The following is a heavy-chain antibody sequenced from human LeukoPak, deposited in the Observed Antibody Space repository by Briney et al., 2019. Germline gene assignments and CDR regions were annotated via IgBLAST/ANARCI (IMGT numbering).Heavy chain of an antibody. Sequence: SETLSLTCTVSNDSISSYCCSWVRQPPGKGLEWIGFMCPSGRTDYNPSLKSRVTMSVDTSKNQLSMELRFLTAADTAVYYCATSSDGKTAPYDLSGHGTLVTVSS. CDR3: ATSSDGKTAPYDL. CDR2: MCPSGRT. J-gene: IGHJ5*02. CDR1: NDSISSYC. D-gene: IGHD4-23*01. V-gene: IGHV4-4*08.